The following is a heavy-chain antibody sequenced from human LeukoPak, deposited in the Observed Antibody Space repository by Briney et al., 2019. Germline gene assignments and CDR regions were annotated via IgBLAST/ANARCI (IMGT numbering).Heavy chain of an antibody. Sequence: PSETLSLTSNVSGDSISSNFWNWIRQSAGNELEWSGRFHVSEISNYNPSLRSRVTMSVDTSRNQFFLNLNSVTAADTGVYSCAREPLQSRPLDVWGKGATVTVSS. D-gene: IGHD4-11*01. CDR3: AREPLQSRPLDV. V-gene: IGHV4-4*07. J-gene: IGHJ6*04. CDR2: FHVSEIS. CDR1: GDSISSNF.